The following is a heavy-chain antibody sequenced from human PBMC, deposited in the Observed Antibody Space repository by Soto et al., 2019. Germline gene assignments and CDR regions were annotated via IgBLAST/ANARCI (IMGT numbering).Heavy chain of an antibody. CDR2: IYYSGST. V-gene: IGHV4-39*01. D-gene: IGHD2-15*01. J-gene: IGHJ6*02. CDR1: GGSISSSSYY. CDR3: ARQGNEKRCRGGSCYHSNYYYGMDV. Sequence: SETLSLTCTVSGGSISSSSYYWGWIRQPPGKGLEWIGSIYYSGSTYYNPSLKSRVTISVDTSKNQFSLKLSSVTAADTAVYYCARQGNEKRCRGGSCYHSNYYYGMDVWGQGTTVTVSS.